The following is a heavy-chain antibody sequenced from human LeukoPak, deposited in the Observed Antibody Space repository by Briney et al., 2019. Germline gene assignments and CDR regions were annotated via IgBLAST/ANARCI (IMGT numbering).Heavy chain of an antibody. CDR2: IHYVGTT. J-gene: IGHJ6*03. V-gene: IGHV4-59*01. D-gene: IGHD1-1*01. CDR1: GGSFSNYY. CDR3: ARTTTTPYYSYFYMDV. Sequence: SETLSLTCTVSGGSFSNYYLSWVRQAPGKGLEWIGYIHYVGTTNYNPSLKSRVTMSLDAPKNQFSLSLFSVTAADTAIYYCARTTTTPYYSYFYMDVWGKGNTVTVSS.